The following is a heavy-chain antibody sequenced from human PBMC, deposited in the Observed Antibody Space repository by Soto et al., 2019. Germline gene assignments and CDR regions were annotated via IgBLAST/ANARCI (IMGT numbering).Heavy chain of an antibody. D-gene: IGHD3-22*01. J-gene: IGHJ4*02. CDR3: ATDPYDSSGYCYVGYFDY. CDR2: IIPIVGTA. Sequence: QVQLVQSGAEVKKPGSSVKVSCKASGGTFSSYAISWVRQAPGQGLEWMGGIIPIVGTANYAQKFQGRVTITADESTSTAYMELSSLRSEDTAVYYCATDPYDSSGYCYVGYFDYWGQGTLVTVSS. CDR1: GGTFSSYA. V-gene: IGHV1-69*01.